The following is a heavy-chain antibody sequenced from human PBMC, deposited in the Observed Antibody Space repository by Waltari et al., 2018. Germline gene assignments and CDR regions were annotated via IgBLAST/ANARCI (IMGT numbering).Heavy chain of an antibody. CDR2: TVPFLGIS. D-gene: IGHD1-1*01. Sequence: HVQLEQSGAEVKKPGCSVKVSCMASGGTTSTYTGTWVRQAPAQGLEWMESTVPFLGISKYAQSLQARVTITVDQSTKTGYMELNNLRPEDAGVYYCARSGEMKGTVDYWGQGTLVTVSS. CDR1: GGTTSTYT. J-gene: IGHJ4*02. V-gene: IGHV1-69*02. CDR3: ARSGEMKGTVDY.